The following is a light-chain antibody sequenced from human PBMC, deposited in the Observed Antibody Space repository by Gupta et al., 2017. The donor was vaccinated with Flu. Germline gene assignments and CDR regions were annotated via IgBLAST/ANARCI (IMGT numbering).Light chain of an antibody. J-gene: IGKJ2*01. CDR1: QIVSSTY. Sequence: PEPRSLFPGERATLSCRASQIVSSTYLAWYQQKPGQAPRPLIYGTSNRATGIPDRFSGSGSGTDFTLTISRLEPEDFAVYYCQQYGRSYTFGQGTKLAIK. V-gene: IGKV3-20*01. CDR2: GTS. CDR3: QQYGRSYT.